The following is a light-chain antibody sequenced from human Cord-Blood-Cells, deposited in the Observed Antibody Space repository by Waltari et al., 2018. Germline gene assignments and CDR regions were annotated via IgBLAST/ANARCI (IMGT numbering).Light chain of an antibody. J-gene: IGKJ4*01. V-gene: IGKV3-15*01. CDR2: GAS. CDR1: QSVSSN. Sequence: ELVMTQSPATLSVSPGERATLSCRASQSVSSNLAWYQQKPCQAPRLLIYGASTRATGIPARFSGSGSGTEFTLTISSLQSEDFAVYYCQQYNNWPLTFGGGTKVEIK. CDR3: QQYNNWPLT.